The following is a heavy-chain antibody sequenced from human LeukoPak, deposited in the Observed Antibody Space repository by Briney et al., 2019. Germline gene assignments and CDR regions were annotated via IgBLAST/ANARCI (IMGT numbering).Heavy chain of an antibody. CDR2: ISWNSGSI. Sequence: GRSLRLSCAASGFTFDDYAMHWVRQAPGKGLEWVSGISWNSGSIGYADSVKGRFTISRDNAKNSLYLQMNSLRAEDTAVYYCARDGRITMVRGVINYYYYGMDVWGQGTTVTVSS. V-gene: IGHV3-9*01. CDR3: ARDGRITMVRGVINYYYYGMDV. D-gene: IGHD3-10*01. J-gene: IGHJ6*02. CDR1: GFTFDDYA.